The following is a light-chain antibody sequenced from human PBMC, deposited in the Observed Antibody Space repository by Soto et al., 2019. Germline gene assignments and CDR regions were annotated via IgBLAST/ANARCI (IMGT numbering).Light chain of an antibody. Sequence: QSALTPPASVSWSPGQSITIYCTGTSGYDEGCKFVSWYQQHTGKAPKLMIYEVSNRPSGFSSRFSGSKSGNTASLTIAGLQAEDEADYFRVSYTGXIYVFGKGSKGXV. V-gene: IGLV2-14*01. CDR2: EVS. J-gene: IGLJ1*01. CDR1: SGYDEGCKF. CDR3: VSYTGXIYV.